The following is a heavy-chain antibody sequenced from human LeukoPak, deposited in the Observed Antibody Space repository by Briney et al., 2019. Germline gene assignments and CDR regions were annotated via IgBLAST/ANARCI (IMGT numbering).Heavy chain of an antibody. J-gene: IGHJ4*02. CDR2: ISAYNGNT. V-gene: IGHV1-18*01. D-gene: IGHD7-27*01. Sequence: EASVEVSCKASVYTFTSYGISWVRQAPGQGLEWMGWISAYNGNTNYAQKLQGRVTMTTDTSTSTAYMELRSLRSDDTAVYYCARAFSRWGLRDFAYWGQATLVTVSS. CDR3: ARAFSRWGLRDFAY. CDR1: VYTFTSYG.